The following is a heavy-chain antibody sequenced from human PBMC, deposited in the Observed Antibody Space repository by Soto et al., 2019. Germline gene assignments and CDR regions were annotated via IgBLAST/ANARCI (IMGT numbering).Heavy chain of an antibody. CDR2: IYYSGST. CDR1: GGSISSSSYY. D-gene: IGHD3-3*01. J-gene: IGHJ5*02. V-gene: IGHV4-39*01. CDR3: ARGGGLSYDFWSGYYTDWFDP. Sequence: PSETLSLTCTVSGGSISSSSYYWGWIRQPPGKGLEWIGSIYYSGSTYYNPSLKGRVTISVDTSKNQFSLKLSSVTAADTAVYYCARGGGLSYDFWSGYYTDWFDPWGQGTLVTVSS.